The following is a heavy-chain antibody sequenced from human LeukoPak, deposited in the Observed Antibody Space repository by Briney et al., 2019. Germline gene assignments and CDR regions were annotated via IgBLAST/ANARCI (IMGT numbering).Heavy chain of an antibody. CDR1: ADSLSSGGHY. V-gene: IGHV4-31*03. D-gene: IGHD3-10*01. J-gene: IGHJ4*02. CDR2: THHSGSS. Sequence: SETLSLTCTVSADSLSSGGHYWAWIRQLPGKGLESIGFTHHSGSSRHNPSLKDRVAISVDASRKQFALRLSSVTAADTAIYYCARGGNRFGGFYFDYWGQGIQVIVSS. CDR3: ARGGNRFGGFYFDY.